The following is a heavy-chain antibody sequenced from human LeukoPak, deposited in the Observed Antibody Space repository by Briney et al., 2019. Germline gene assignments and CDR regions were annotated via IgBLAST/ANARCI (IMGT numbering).Heavy chain of an antibody. V-gene: IGHV1-18*01. D-gene: IGHD1-1*01. J-gene: IGHJ4*02. CDR2: ISAYNGNT. CDR1: GYTFTSYG. Sequence: RWASVKVSCKASGYTFTSYGISWVRQAPGQGLEWMGWISAYNGNTNYAQKLQGRVTMTTDTSTSTAYMELRSLRSDDTAVYYCAWNAGADLDYWGQGTLVTVSS. CDR3: AWNAGADLDY.